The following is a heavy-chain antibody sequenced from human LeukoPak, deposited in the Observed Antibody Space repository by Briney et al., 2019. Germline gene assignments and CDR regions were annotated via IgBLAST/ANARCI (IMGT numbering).Heavy chain of an antibody. CDR2: ISGSGGST. J-gene: IGHJ4*02. CDR1: GFTFGSYA. D-gene: IGHD4-17*01. V-gene: IGHV3-23*01. CDR3: ARDLSTVTYIYYFDY. Sequence: PGGSLRLSCAASGFTFGSYAMSWVRQAPGKGLEWVSAISGSGGSTYYADSVKGRFTISRDNSKNTLYLQMNSLGAEDTAVYYCARDLSTVTYIYYFDYWGQGTLVTVSS.